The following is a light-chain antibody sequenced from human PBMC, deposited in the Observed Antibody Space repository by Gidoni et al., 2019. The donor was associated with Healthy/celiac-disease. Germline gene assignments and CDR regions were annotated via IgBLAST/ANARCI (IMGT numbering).Light chain of an antibody. V-gene: IGKV4-1*01. CDR2: WAS. J-gene: IGKJ2*01. Sequence: DIVMPQSPDSLAVSLGERATINCKSSQSVLYSSNNKNYLAWYQQKPGQPPKLLIYWASTRESGVPDRVSGSGSGTEFTLTISSLQAEDVAVYYCQQYYSTPLYTFGQXTKLEIK. CDR3: QQYYSTPLYT. CDR1: QSVLYSSNNKNY.